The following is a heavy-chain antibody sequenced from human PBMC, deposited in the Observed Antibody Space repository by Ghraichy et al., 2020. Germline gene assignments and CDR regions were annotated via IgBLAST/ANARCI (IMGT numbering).Heavy chain of an antibody. J-gene: IGHJ4*02. V-gene: IGHV1-18*04. CDR1: GYTFTSYG. D-gene: IGHD4-23*01. CDR2: ISAYNGNT. Sequence: ASVKVSCKASGYTFTSYGISWVRQAPGQGLEWMGWISAYNGNTNYAQKLQGRVTMTTDTSTSTAYMELRSLRSDDTAVYYCARTTAVPYGGNSIPPDYWGQGTLVTVSS. CDR3: ARTTAVPYGGNSIPPDY.